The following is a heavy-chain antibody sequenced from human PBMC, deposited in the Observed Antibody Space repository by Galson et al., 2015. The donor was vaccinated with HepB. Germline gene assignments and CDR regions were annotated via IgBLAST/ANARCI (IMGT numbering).Heavy chain of an antibody. V-gene: IGHV3-30*18. D-gene: IGHD3-22*01. Sequence: SLRLSCAASGFTFSTYGMHWVRQAPGKGLEWVAVISYYLRQKYYADSVKGRFTISRDNSKNTLYLQMNSLSAEDTAVYYCAKDYYYDSSGYEPLDYWGQGTLVTVSS. J-gene: IGHJ4*02. CDR2: ISYYLRQK. CDR1: GFTFSTYG. CDR3: AKDYYYDSSGYEPLDY.